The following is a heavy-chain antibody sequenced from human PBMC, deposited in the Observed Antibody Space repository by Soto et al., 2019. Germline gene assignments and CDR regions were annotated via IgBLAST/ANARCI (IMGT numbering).Heavy chain of an antibody. J-gene: IGHJ4*02. CDR1: GFTFSVYW. CDR3: DRGTDLYDW. Sequence: PGGSLRLSCAGSGFTFSVYWMHWVRQAPGKGLVWVSRINSDGSSITYADSVKGRFTISRDNAKNTVYLQMDSLRAEDTAVYYCDRGTDLYDWWGQGTLVTVSS. V-gene: IGHV3-74*01. D-gene: IGHD5-12*01. CDR2: INSDGSSI.